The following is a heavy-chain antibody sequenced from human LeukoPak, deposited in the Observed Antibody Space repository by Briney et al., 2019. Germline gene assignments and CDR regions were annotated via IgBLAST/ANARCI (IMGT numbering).Heavy chain of an antibody. D-gene: IGHD3-10*01. CDR1: GASISTSAYY. CDR3: ARAPYGSGFDY. CDR2: IYYSGST. J-gene: IGHJ4*02. Sequence: SETLSLTCSVSGASISTSAYYWGWIRQPPGKGLEWIGSIYYSGSTYYNASLKSRVTISVDTSKNQFSLKLSSVTAADTAVYYCARAPYGSGFDYWGQGILVTVSS. V-gene: IGHV4-39*07.